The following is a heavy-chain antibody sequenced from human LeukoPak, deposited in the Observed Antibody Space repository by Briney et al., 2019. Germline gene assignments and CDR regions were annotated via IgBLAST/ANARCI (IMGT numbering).Heavy chain of an antibody. Sequence: GVSLRLSCAASGFTFSSYSMNWVRQAPGKGLEWVSYISSSSSTIYYADSVKGRFTISRDNAKSSLYLQMNSLRAEDTAVYYCARVGYYGSGSYYDPYYFDYWGQGTLVTVSS. J-gene: IGHJ4*02. D-gene: IGHD3-10*01. CDR1: GFTFSSYS. CDR2: ISSSSSTI. CDR3: ARVGYYGSGSYYDPYYFDY. V-gene: IGHV3-48*01.